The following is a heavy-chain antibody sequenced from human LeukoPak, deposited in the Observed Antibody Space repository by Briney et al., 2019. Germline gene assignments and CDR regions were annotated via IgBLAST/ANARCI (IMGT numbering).Heavy chain of an antibody. V-gene: IGHV3-23*01. Sequence: ETGGSLRLSCAASGFTFSTYDMSWVRQAPGKGLEWVSAITGSGGNTYYADSVKGRFTTSRDNSKNTVYLQVNSLRAEDTAEYYCAKTSGWPYYFDYWGQGTLVTVSS. D-gene: IGHD6-19*01. CDR3: AKTSGWPYYFDY. CDR1: GFTFSTYD. J-gene: IGHJ4*02. CDR2: ITGSGGNT.